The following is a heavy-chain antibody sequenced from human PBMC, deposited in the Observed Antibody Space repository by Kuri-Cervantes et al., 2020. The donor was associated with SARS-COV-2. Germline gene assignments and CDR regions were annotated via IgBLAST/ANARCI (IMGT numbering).Heavy chain of an antibody. J-gene: IGHJ6*02. CDR3: ARGILGDDSVHYGMDV. D-gene: IGHD3-16*01. Sequence: GSLRLSCAVYGGSFSGYYWSWIRQPPGKGLEWIGEINHSGSTNYNPSLKSRVTISVDTSKNQFSLKLSSVTAADTAVYYCARGILGDDSVHYGMDVWGQGTSVTVSS. CDR2: INHSGST. CDR1: GGSFSGYY. V-gene: IGHV4-34*01.